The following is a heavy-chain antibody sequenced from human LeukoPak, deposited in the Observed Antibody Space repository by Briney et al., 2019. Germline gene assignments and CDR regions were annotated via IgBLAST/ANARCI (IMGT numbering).Heavy chain of an antibody. Sequence: PGGSLRLSCAAWGFTFRTYEMNWVRQAPGKGLEWVSYISGSGTTVYYADSVKVRFTISRDNAKNSLFLQINSLRAGDTAVYYCARGDGGYYYGMDVWGQGTTVTVSS. CDR2: ISGSGTTV. J-gene: IGHJ6*02. CDR1: GFTFRTYE. CDR3: ARGDGGYYYGMDV. D-gene: IGHD5-24*01. V-gene: IGHV3-48*03.